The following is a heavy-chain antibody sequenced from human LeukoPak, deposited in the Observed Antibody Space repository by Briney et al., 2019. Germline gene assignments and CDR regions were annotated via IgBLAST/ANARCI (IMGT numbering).Heavy chain of an antibody. D-gene: IGHD3-10*01. CDR2: INHSGST. J-gene: IGHJ4*02. CDR1: GGSFSGYY. Sequence: SETLSLTCAVYGGSFSGYYWSWIRQPPGKGLEWIGEINHSGSTNYNPSLKSRVTISVDTSKNQFSLKLSSVTAADTAVYYCARARRPFMADCWGQGTLVTVSS. CDR3: ARARRPFMADC. V-gene: IGHV4-34*01.